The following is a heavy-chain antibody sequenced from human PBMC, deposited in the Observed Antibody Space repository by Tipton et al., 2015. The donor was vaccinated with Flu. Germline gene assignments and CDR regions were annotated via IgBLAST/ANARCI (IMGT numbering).Heavy chain of an antibody. CDR3: AVGSPMGLGYYFDY. CDR2: IYYSGST. J-gene: IGHJ4*02. Sequence: LRLSCTVSGGSISSYYWSWIRQPPGKGLEWIGYIYYSGSTNYNPSLKSRVTISVDTSKNQFSLKLSSVTAADTAVYYCAVGSPMGLGYYFDYWGQGTLVTVSS. D-gene: IGHD1-26*01. CDR1: GGSISSYY. V-gene: IGHV4-59*01.